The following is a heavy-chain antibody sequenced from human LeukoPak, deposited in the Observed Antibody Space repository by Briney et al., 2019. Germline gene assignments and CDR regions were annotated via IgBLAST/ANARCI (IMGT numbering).Heavy chain of an antibody. J-gene: IGHJ4*02. CDR1: GFTVSSCF. D-gene: IGHD1-26*01. V-gene: IGHV3-53*01. CDR2: LYNDAFDSAT. Sequence: PGGSLRLSCVGSGFTVSSCFMSWVRQAPGKGLEWVSNLYNDAFDSATHYADSVKGRFTISRDNSQNTLYLQMNSLRAEDTSIYYCAIEIGGGLHYFHSWGQGTPVTVSS. CDR3: AIEIGGGLHYFHS.